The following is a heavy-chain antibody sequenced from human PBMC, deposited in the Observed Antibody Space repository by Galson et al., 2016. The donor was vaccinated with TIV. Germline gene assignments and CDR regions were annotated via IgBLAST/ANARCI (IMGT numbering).Heavy chain of an antibody. Sequence: SVKVSCKASGCTFSSYSINWLRQAPGRGLEWMGWISGYSCNTNYAQKFQGRVTMTTDTSTGTAYMELRSLRSDDTAVYYCARGATVTPYSFFDYWGQGTLVTVFS. CDR3: ARGATVTPYSFFDY. V-gene: IGHV1-18*04. CDR2: ISGYSCNT. D-gene: IGHD5-18*01. J-gene: IGHJ4*02. CDR1: GCTFSSYS.